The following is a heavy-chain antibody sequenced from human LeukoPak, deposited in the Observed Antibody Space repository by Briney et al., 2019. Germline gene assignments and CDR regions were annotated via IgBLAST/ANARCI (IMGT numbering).Heavy chain of an antibody. V-gene: IGHV1-69*13. CDR1: GGTFSSYA. CDR2: IIPIFGTA. Sequence: ASVKVSCKASGGTFSSYAISWVRQAPGQGLEWMGGIIPIFGTANYAQKFQGRVTITADESTSTAYMELSSLRSEDTAGYYGARFSFVVATNRGGGGGRDYWGQGTLVTVSS. J-gene: IGHJ4*02. D-gene: IGHD5-12*01. CDR3: ARFSFVVATNRGGGGGRDY.